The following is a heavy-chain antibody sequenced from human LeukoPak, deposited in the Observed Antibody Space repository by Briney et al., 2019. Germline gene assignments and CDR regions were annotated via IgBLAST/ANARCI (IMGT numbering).Heavy chain of an antibody. V-gene: IGHV4-34*01. D-gene: IGHD2/OR15-2a*01. CDR2: INHSGST. CDR3: ARKNDFEI. Sequence: SETLSLTCAVYDGSFSGYYWSWIRQPPGKGLEWIGEINHSGSTNYNPSLKSRVTISVDTSKNQFSLKVTSLTAADTAVYYCARKNDFEIWGQGTLVTVSS. CDR1: DGSFSGYY. J-gene: IGHJ3*02.